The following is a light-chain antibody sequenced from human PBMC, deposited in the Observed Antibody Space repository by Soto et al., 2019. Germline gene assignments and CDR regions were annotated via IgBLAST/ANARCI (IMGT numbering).Light chain of an antibody. J-gene: IGKJ3*01. CDR1: QSISTY. CDR2: AAS. CDR3: QQSYSTPLFT. Sequence: DLQMTQSPSSLSASVGDRVTITCRASQSISTYLNWYQQKPGKAPKLLIYAASSLQSGVPSRFSGSGSGTDFPLTISSLQPEDFATYYCQQSYSTPLFTFGPGTKVDIK. V-gene: IGKV1-39*01.